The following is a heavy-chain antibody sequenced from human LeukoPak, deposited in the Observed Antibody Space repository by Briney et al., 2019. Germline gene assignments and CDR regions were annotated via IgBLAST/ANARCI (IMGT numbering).Heavy chain of an antibody. CDR1: GGSISSYY. J-gene: IGHJ4*02. D-gene: IGHD6-19*01. CDR2: IHYSGST. Sequence: KSSETLSLTCTVSGGSISSYYWSWIRQPPGKRLEWIAYIHYSGSTNYNPSLKSRVTISVDTSKNQFSLKLSSVTAADTAVYYCARGVRSGWYPGYWGQGTLVTVSS. CDR3: ARGVRSGWYPGY. V-gene: IGHV4-59*01.